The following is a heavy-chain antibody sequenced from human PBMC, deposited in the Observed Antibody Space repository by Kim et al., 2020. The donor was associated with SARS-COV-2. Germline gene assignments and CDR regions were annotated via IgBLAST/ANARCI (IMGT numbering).Heavy chain of an antibody. Sequence: AQKFQGRVTITADKSTSTAYMELSSLRSEDTAVYYCARSTGTTPYYFDYWGQGTLVTVSS. V-gene: IGHV1-69*02. CDR3: ARSTGTTPYYFDY. D-gene: IGHD1-7*01. J-gene: IGHJ4*02.